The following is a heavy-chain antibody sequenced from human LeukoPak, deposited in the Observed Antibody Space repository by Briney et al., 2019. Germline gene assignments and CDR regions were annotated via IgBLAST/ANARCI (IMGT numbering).Heavy chain of an antibody. J-gene: IGHJ3*02. D-gene: IGHD3-9*01. CDR1: GFTFSSYE. V-gene: IGHV3-48*03. CDR2: ISDIGSTQ. Sequence: PGGSLRLSCAASGFTFSSYELNWVRQAPGKGLEWVSYISDIGSTQHYADSVKGRFTISRDNAKNSLYLQMNSLTAEDTALYYCARDRSKATAYDDALDIWGQGTMVIVSS. CDR3: ARDRSKATAYDDALDI.